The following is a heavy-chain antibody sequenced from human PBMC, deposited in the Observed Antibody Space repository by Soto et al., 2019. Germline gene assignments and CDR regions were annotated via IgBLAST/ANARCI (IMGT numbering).Heavy chain of an antibody. J-gene: IGHJ6*02. CDR3: AWGPYDFLGDYYYYYGMDV. CDR2: IIPIFGTA. D-gene: IGHD3-3*01. V-gene: IGHV1-69*13. Sequence: ASVKVSCKASGGTFSSYAISWVRQAPGQGLEWMGGIIPIFGTANHAQKFQGRVTITADESTSTAYMELSSLRSEDTAVYYCAWGPYDFLGDYYYYYGMDVWGQGTTVTVSS. CDR1: GGTFSSYA.